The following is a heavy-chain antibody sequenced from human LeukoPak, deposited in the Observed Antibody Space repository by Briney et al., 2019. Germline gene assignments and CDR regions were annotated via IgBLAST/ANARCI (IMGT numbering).Heavy chain of an antibody. D-gene: IGHD2-15*01. CDR3: ARDRGVVVVAATPYYYYYMDV. CDR1: GFTFSSYS. V-gene: IGHV3-21*01. Sequence: GGSLRLSCVASGFTFSSYSMNWVRQAPGKGLEWVSSISSSSSYIYYADSVKGRFTISRDNAKNSLYLQMNSLRAEDTAVYYCARDRGVVVVAATPYYYYYMDVWGKGTTVTVSS. J-gene: IGHJ6*03. CDR2: ISSSSSYI.